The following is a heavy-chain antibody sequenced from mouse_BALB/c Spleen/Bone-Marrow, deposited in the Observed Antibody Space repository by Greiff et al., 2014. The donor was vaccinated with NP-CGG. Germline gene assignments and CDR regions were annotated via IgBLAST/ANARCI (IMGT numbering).Heavy chain of an antibody. CDR2: IDPANGNT. J-gene: IGHJ2*01. CDR3: ALYYDYDVGY. D-gene: IGHD2-4*01. CDR1: GFNIKDTY. V-gene: IGHV14-3*02. Sequence: VQLKESGAGLVKPGASVKLSCTASGFNIKDTYMHWGKQRPEQGLEWIGRIDPANGNTKYDPKFQGKATITADTSSNTAYLQLSSLTSEDTAVYYCALYYDYDVGYWGQGTTLTVSS.